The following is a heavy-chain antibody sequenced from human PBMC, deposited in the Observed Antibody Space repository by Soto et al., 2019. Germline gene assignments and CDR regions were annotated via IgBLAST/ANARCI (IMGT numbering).Heavy chain of an antibody. V-gene: IGHV3-73*01. D-gene: IGHD4-17*01. Sequence: GGSLRLSCAASEFTFSDSAIHWVRQASGKGLEWLGRIRSRPNNYATSYGASVKGRFTISRDDSTNTAYLQMNSLKTEDTAVYYCSRLDEKHYEAGFDIWGQGTLVTVSS. CDR1: EFTFSDSA. CDR3: SRLDEKHYEAGFDI. J-gene: IGHJ3*02. CDR2: IRSRPNNYAT.